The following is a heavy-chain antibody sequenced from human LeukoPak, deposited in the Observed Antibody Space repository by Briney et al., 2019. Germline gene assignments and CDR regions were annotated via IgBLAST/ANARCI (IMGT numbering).Heavy chain of an antibody. CDR2: INPNSGGT. V-gene: IGHV1-2*06. D-gene: IGHD6-13*01. Sequence: ASVKVSCKASGYTFTGYYMHWVRQAPGQGLEWMGRINPNSGGTNYAQKFQGRVTITTDESTSTAYMELSSLRSEDTAVYYCARVSIAAAFNWFDPWGQGTLVTVSS. CDR1: GYTFTGYY. J-gene: IGHJ5*02. CDR3: ARVSIAAAFNWFDP.